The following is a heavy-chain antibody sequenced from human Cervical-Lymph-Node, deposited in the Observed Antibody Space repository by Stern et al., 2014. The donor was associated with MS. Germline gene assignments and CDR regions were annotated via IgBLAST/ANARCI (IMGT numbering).Heavy chain of an antibody. CDR1: GGSISSGSYY. CDR2: IYTSGST. Sequence: VHLVESGPGLVKPSQTLSLTCTVSGGSISSGSYYWSWIRQPAGKGLEWIGRIYTSGSTNYNPSLKSRVTISVDTSKNQFSLQLSSVTAADTAVYYCARDCRLRYFDNYGMDVWGQGTTVTVSS. V-gene: IGHV4-61*02. D-gene: IGHD3-9*01. J-gene: IGHJ6*02. CDR3: ARDCRLRYFDNYGMDV.